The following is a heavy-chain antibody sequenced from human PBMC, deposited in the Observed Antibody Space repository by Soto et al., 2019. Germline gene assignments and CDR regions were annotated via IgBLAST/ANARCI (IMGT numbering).Heavy chain of an antibody. CDR3: ARDIVTTFDY. CDR2: ISSSSSTI. J-gene: IGHJ4*02. D-gene: IGHD2-15*01. Sequence: GGSMRLSCAASGFTVKSYSMNWVRQAPGKGLEWVSYISSSSSTIYYADSVKGRFTISRDNAKNSLYLQMNSLRDEDTAVYYCARDIVTTFDYWGQGTLVTVSS. V-gene: IGHV3-48*02. CDR1: GFTVKSYS.